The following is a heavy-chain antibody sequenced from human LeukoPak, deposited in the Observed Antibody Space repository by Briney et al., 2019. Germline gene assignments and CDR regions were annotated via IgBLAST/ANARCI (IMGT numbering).Heavy chain of an antibody. V-gene: IGHV4-30-4*08. D-gene: IGHD2-8*01. Sequence: PSQTLSLTCTVSGGSISSGDYYWSWIRQPPGKGLEWIGYIYYSGSTYSNPSLKSRVTISVDTSKNQFSLKLSSVTAADTAVYYCARWDLILMVYVDWGQGTLVTVSS. CDR3: ARWDLILMVYVD. J-gene: IGHJ4*02. CDR1: GGSISSGDYY. CDR2: IYYSGST.